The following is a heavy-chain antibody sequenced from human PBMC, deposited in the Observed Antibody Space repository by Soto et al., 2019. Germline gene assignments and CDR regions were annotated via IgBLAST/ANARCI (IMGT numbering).Heavy chain of an antibody. CDR2: ISGSGGST. D-gene: IGHD2-15*01. V-gene: IGHV3-23*01. Sequence: GGSLRLSCAASGFTFSSYAMSWVRQAPGKGLEWVSAISGSGGSTYYADSVKGRFTISRDNSKNTLYLQMNSLRAEDTAVYYCAKFMGYCSGGSCPVDWWGQGTLVTVSS. CDR1: GFTFSSYA. CDR3: AKFMGYCSGGSCPVDW. J-gene: IGHJ4*02.